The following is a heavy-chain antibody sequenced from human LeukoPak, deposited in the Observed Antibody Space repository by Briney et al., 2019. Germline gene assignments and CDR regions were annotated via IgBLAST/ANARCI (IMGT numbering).Heavy chain of an antibody. J-gene: IGHJ3*02. CDR1: GYTFTGYY. CDR3: ARTFRPLVPNDAFDI. CDR2: INPNSGGT. V-gene: IGHV1-2*02. D-gene: IGHD6-13*01. Sequence: ASVKVSCKASGYTFTGYYMHWVRQAPGQGLEWMGWINPNSGGTNYAQKFQGRVTMTRDTSISTAYMGLSRLRSDDTAVYYCARTFRPLVPNDAFDIWGQGTMVTVSS.